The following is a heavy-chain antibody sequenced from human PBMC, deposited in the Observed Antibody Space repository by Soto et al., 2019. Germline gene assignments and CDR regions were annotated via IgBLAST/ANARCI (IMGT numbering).Heavy chain of an antibody. Sequence: SESLSLTCTVSGGSISSGGYYWSWIRQHPGKGLEWIGYIYYSGSTYYNPSLKSRVTISVDTSKNQFSLKLSSVTAADTAVYYCARLGTTVTTDYYYGMDVWGQGTTVTVSS. V-gene: IGHV4-31*03. J-gene: IGHJ6*02. CDR1: GGSISSGGYY. D-gene: IGHD4-17*01. CDR2: IYYSGST. CDR3: ARLGTTVTTDYYYGMDV.